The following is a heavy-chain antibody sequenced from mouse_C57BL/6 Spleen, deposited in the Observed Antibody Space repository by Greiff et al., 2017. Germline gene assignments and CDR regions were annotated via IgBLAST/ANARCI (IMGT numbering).Heavy chain of an antibody. CDR1: GFTFSSYT. CDR3: ARRSSYDAMDY. J-gene: IGHJ4*01. D-gene: IGHD1-1*01. CDR2: ISGGGGNT. Sequence: EVQLVESGGGLVKPGGSLKLSCAASGFTFSSYTKSWVRQTPEKRLEWVATISGGGGNTYYPDSVKGRFTISRANAKNTLYLQMSSLRSEDTALYYCARRSSYDAMDYWGQGTSVTVSS. V-gene: IGHV5-9*01.